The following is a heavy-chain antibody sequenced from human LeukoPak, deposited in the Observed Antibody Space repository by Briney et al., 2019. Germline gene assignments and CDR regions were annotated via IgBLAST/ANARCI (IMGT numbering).Heavy chain of an antibody. CDR1: GYTFSSSA. Sequence: GGSLRLSCAASGYTFSSSAMSWVRQAPGKGLEWVSAISNNGGYTYYADSVQGRFTISRDNSKSTLCLQMNSLRAEDTAVYYCAKQLGYCSDGSCYFPYWGQGTLVTVSS. CDR3: AKQLGYCSDGSCYFPY. CDR2: ISNNGGYT. J-gene: IGHJ4*02. D-gene: IGHD2-15*01. V-gene: IGHV3-23*01.